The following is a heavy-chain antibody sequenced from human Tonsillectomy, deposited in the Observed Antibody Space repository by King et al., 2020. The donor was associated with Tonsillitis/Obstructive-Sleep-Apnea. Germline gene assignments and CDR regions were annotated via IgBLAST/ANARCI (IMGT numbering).Heavy chain of an antibody. CDR2: INPNSGDT. D-gene: IGHD2-2*02. CDR3: ARRYCSGRSCYTVFDS. CDR1: GYTFTAHY. V-gene: IGHV1-2*06. J-gene: IGHJ4*02. Sequence: VQLVESGAEVKKPGASVKVSCKASGYTFTAHYVHWVRQAPGQGLGWMGRINPNSGDTKYAQKFQGRVTVTRDTSISTAYMELSSLTSYDTAVYYCARRYCSGRSCYTVFDSWGQGTLVTVSS.